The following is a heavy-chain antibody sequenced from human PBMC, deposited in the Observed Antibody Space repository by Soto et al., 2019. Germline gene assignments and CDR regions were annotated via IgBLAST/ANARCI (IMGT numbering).Heavy chain of an antibody. D-gene: IGHD1-26*01. CDR1: GYSFPDFY. J-gene: IGHJ4*02. CDR3: ARPTSGSGDY. Sequence: QVHLVQSGAEVKKPGASVKVSCKTSGYSFPDFYIHWVRQAPGQGLEWMGWINPKNGGTNFARKLQGRVTMTRDTSISTIYMEVSSLESDDTAVYYCARPTSGSGDYWGQGTLVTVSS. V-gene: IGHV1-2*02. CDR2: INPKNGGT.